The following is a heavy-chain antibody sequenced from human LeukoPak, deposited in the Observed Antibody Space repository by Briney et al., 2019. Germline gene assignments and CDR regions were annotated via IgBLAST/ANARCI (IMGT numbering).Heavy chain of an antibody. CDR1: GGSISTYY. D-gene: IGHD4-23*01. Sequence: SETLSLTCTVSGGSISTYYWSWVRQPAGKGLEWIGRFYVSGSIDYNPSLKSRITISVDKSKNQFSLKLTSVTAADPAVYYCARQGGLGTPASGSLEAFDYWGPGTLVTVSS. V-gene: IGHV4-4*07. CDR2: FYVSGSI. CDR3: ARQGGLGTPASGSLEAFDY. J-gene: IGHJ4*02.